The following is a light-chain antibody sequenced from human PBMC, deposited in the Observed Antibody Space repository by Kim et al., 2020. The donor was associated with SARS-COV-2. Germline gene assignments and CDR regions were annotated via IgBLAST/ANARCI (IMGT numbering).Light chain of an antibody. V-gene: IGLV4-69*01. J-gene: IGLJ3*02. CDR3: QTWDTDIRV. CDR2: LDSDGSH. Sequence: QPVLTQSPSASASLGASVRLTCTLSSGHSSHGIAWHQQQPEKGPRYLMKLDSDGSHNKGDGIPDRFSGSRSGAEWYLTISSLQSEDEADYYCQTWDTDIRVFGGGTQLTVL. CDR1: SGHSSHG.